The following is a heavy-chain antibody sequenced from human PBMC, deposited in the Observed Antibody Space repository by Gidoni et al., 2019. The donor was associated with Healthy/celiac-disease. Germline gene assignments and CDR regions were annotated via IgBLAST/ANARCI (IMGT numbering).Heavy chain of an antibody. CDR2: ISGSVGSK. CDR1: GFPFSRHA. V-gene: IGHV3-23*01. J-gene: IGHJ4*02. D-gene: IGHD3-22*01. Sequence: EVQLLEPGGGLVQPGGSLSLSCAASGFPFSRHAMGWVRQFPGKGLEWVSAISGSVGSKYYADSVKGRFTISRDNSKNTLYLQMNSLRAEDTAVYYCTKDSPYYYDSRGYGDWGQGTLVTVSS. CDR3: TKDSPYYYDSRGYGD.